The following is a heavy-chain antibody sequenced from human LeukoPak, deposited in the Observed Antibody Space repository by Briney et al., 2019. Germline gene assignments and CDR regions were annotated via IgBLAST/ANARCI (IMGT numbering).Heavy chain of an antibody. CDR1: GYTFTSYY. CDR2: IIPILGIA. D-gene: IGHD3-10*01. CDR3: ARDHPGDY. V-gene: IGHV1-69*04. Sequence: SVKVSCKASGYTFTSYYMHWVRQAPGQGLEWMGRIIPILGIANYAQKFQGRVTITADKSTSTAYMELSSLRSEDTAVYYCARDHPGDYWGQGTLVTVSS. J-gene: IGHJ4*02.